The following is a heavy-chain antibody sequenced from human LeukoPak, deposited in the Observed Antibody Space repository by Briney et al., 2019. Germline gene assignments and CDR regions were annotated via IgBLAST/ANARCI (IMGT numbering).Heavy chain of an antibody. CDR3: ARVKLVITPNYYYYYYMDV. D-gene: IGHD3-22*01. Sequence: SETLSLTCTVSGGSISSYYWSWTRQPPGKGLEWIGYIYYSGSTNYNPSLKSRVTISVDTSKNQFSLKLSSVTAADTAVYYCARVKLVITPNYYYYYYMDVWGKGTTVTISS. CDR1: GGSISSYY. J-gene: IGHJ6*03. CDR2: IYYSGST. V-gene: IGHV4-59*01.